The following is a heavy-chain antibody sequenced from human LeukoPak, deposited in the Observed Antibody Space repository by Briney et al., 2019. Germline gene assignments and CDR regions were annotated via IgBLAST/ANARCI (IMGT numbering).Heavy chain of an antibody. Sequence: PGGSLRLSCAASGFTFDDYAMRWVRQAPGKGLEWVSGISWNSGSIGYADSVKGRFTISRDNAKNSLYLQMNSLRAEDTALYYCAKDTGYYYDSSGFIDYWGQGTLVTVSS. D-gene: IGHD3-22*01. V-gene: IGHV3-9*01. CDR1: GFTFDDYA. CDR3: AKDTGYYYDSSGFIDY. J-gene: IGHJ4*02. CDR2: ISWNSGSI.